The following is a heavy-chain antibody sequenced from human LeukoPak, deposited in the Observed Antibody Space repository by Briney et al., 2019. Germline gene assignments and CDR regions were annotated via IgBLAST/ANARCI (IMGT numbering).Heavy chain of an antibody. J-gene: IGHJ4*02. CDR1: GGTFSSYA. V-gene: IGHV1-69*06. CDR3: ARSYTSTSRPFDY. CDR2: IIPIFGTA. Sequence: SVKVSCKASGGTFSSYAISWVRQAPGQGLEWMGGIIPIFGTANYAQKFQGRVTITADKSTSTAYMELSSLRFEDTAVYYCARSYTSTSRPFDYWGQGTLVTVSS. D-gene: IGHD2-2*01.